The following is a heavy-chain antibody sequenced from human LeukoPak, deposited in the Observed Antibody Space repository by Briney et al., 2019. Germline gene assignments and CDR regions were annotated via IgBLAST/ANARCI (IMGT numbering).Heavy chain of an antibody. CDR1: GFTFSSYW. D-gene: IGHD6-13*01. CDR2: INSDGSST. V-gene: IGHV3-74*01. Sequence: GGSLRLSCAASGFTFSSYWMHWVRQAPGKGLVWVSRINSDGSSTSYADSVKGRFTISRDSAKNTLYLQMNSLRAEDTAVYYCARPSIAAAGDYWGQGTLVTVSS. CDR3: ARPSIAAAGDY. J-gene: IGHJ4*02.